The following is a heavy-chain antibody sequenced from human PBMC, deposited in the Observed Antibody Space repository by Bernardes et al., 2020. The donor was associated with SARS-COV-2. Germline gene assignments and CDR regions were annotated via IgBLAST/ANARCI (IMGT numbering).Heavy chain of an antibody. J-gene: IGHJ4*02. Sequence: GGSLRLSCAASGFTFSDYYMSWIRQAPGRGLEWVSYISSGSSYTNYADSVKGRFTISRDNAKNSLYLQMNSLRAEDTAVYYCARGALRFLAGGEYYFDYWGQGTLVTVSS. CDR3: ARGALRFLAGGEYYFDY. D-gene: IGHD3-3*01. CDR1: GFTFSDYY. CDR2: ISSGSSYT. V-gene: IGHV3-11*06.